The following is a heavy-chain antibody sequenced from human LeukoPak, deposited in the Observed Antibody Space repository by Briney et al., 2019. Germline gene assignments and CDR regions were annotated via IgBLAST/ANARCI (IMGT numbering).Heavy chain of an antibody. J-gene: IGHJ4*02. CDR2: ISSSGSTI. CDR3: AGQGGLGFGELGY. Sequence: GGSLRLSCAASGFTFSSYEMNWVRQAPGKGLEWVSYISSSGSTIYYADSVKGRFTISRDNAKNSLYLQMNSLRAEDAAVYYCAGQGGLGFGELGYWGQGTLVTVSS. CDR1: GFTFSSYE. V-gene: IGHV3-48*03. D-gene: IGHD3-10*01.